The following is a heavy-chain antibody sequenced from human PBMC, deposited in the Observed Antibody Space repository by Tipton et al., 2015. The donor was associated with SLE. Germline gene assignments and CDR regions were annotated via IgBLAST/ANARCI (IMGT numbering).Heavy chain of an antibody. V-gene: IGHV4-39*07. CDR2: IYYSGST. CDR1: GGSISSSSYY. J-gene: IGHJ3*02. CDR3: AREQLVRAFDI. D-gene: IGHD6-6*01. Sequence: TLSLTCTVSGGSISSSSYYWGWIRQPPGKGLEWIGSIYYSGSTYYNPSLKSRVTISVDTSKNQFSLKLSSVTAADTAVYYCAREQLVRAFDIWGQGTMVTVSS.